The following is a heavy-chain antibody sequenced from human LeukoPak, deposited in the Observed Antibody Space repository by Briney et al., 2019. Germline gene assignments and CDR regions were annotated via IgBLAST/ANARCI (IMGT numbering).Heavy chain of an antibody. D-gene: IGHD3-22*01. V-gene: IGHV1-46*01. CDR3: ATGGYYDSSGYSVDY. CDR2: INPSGGST. J-gene: IGHJ4*02. CDR1: GYTFTSYY. Sequence: ASEKVSCKASGYTFTSYYMHWVRQAPGQGLEWMGIINPSGGSTSYAQKFQGRVTMTRDTSTSTVYMELSSLRSEDTAVYYCATGGYYDSSGYSVDYWGQGTLVTVSS.